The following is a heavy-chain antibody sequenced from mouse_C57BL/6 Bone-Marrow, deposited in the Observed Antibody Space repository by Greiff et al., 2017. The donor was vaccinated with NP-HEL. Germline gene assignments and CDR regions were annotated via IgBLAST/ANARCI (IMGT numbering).Heavy chain of an antibody. CDR1: GYSFTDYN. D-gene: IGHD1-1*01. CDR2: INPNYGTT. V-gene: IGHV1-39*01. J-gene: IGHJ1*03. CDR3: AFITTVVATGYVDV. Sequence: VQLQQSGPELVKPGASVKISCKASGYSFTDYNMNWVKQSNGKSLEWIGVINPNYGTTSSNQKFKGKATLTVDQSSSTAYMQLNSLTSEDSAVYYCAFITTVVATGYVDVWGTGTTVTVSS.